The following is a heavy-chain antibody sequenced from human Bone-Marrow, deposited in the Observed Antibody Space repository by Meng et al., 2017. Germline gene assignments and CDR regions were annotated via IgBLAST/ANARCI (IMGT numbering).Heavy chain of an antibody. J-gene: IGHJ4*02. V-gene: IGHV1-69*13. Sequence: SVKVSCKGSGGTFSSYAISWVRQAPGQGLEWMGGIIPIFGTANYEQKSQGRVTLTADESTSTAYMELSSLRSEDTAVYYCASPLGSSSWYYFDYWGQGTLVTVSS. CDR2: IIPIFGTA. D-gene: IGHD6-13*01. CDR3: ASPLGSSSWYYFDY. CDR1: GGTFSSYA.